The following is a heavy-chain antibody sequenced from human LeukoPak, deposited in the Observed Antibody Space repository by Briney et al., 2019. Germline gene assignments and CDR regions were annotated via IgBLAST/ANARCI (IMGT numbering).Heavy chain of an antibody. D-gene: IGHD3-9*01. Sequence: GGSLRLSCAASGFTFSNYDMHWVRQATGKGLEWVSGIGATGDTYYPASVKGRFTISRENAKNSLCLQMNSLRAGDTAVYYCARGDILTDYSFDPWGQGTLVIVSS. CDR3: ARGDILTDYSFDP. V-gene: IGHV3-13*04. CDR1: GFTFSNYD. J-gene: IGHJ5*02. CDR2: IGATGDT.